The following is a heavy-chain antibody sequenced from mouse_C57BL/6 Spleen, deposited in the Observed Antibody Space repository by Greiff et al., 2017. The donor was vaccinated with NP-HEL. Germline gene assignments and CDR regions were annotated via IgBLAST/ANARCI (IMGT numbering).Heavy chain of an antibody. V-gene: IGHV1-81*01. Sequence: QVQLQQSGAELARPGASVKLSCKASGYTFISYGISWVKQRTGQGLEWIGEIYPRSGNTYYNEKFKGKATLTADKSSSTAYMELRSLTSEDSAVYFCAKLGEDAMDYWGQGTSVTVSS. CDR1: GYTFISYG. CDR2: IYPRSGNT. D-gene: IGHD4-1*01. CDR3: AKLGEDAMDY. J-gene: IGHJ4*01.